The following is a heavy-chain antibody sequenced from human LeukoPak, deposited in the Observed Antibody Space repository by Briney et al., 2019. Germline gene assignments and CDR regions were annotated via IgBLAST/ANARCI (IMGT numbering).Heavy chain of an antibody. CDR1: GLTFSTYD. CDR3: AKSCDILIDAHYYMDV. J-gene: IGHJ6*03. CDR2: IWYGGIDK. V-gene: IGHV3-33*06. D-gene: IGHD2/OR15-2a*01. Sequence: GGSLRLSCAASGLTFSTYDMHWVRQAPGKGLERVAVIWYGGIDKYYADSVKGRFTISRDDSKNTLYLQMDSLRAEDTAVYLCAKSCDILIDAHYYMDVWGKGTTVTVSS.